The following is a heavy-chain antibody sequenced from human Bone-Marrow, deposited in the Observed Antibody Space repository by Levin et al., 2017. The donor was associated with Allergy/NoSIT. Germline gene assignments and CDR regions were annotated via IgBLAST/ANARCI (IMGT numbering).Heavy chain of an antibody. CDR3: AREADLIGARAPFDY. CDR2: IYYTGPT. J-gene: IGHJ4*02. Sequence: ETLSLTCTVSGGSISSSTHYWAWVRQAPGKGLEWVGSIYYTGPTYYKLSLKSRVTISVDRSKNQFSLKLTSVTAADTAVYYCAREADLIGARAPFDYWGQGTLVSVSS. V-gene: IGHV4-39*07. D-gene: IGHD6-6*01. CDR1: GGSISSSTHY.